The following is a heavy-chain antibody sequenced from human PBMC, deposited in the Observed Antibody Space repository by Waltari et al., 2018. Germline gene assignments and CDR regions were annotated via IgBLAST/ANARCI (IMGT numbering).Heavy chain of an antibody. CDR2: ISWNSGSI. CDR3: AKDQLPKLSAFDI. CDR1: GFTFDDYA. D-gene: IGHD1-1*01. Sequence: EVQLVESGGGLVQPGRSLRTSCAASGFTFDDYAMHWVRPAPGKGLEWVSGISWNSGSIGYADSVKGRFTISRDNAKNSLYLQMNSLRAEDTALYYCAKDQLPKLSAFDIWGQGTMVTVSS. J-gene: IGHJ3*02. V-gene: IGHV3-9*01.